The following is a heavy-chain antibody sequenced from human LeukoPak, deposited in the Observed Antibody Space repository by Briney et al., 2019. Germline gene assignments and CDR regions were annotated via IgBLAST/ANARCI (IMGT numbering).Heavy chain of an antibody. V-gene: IGHV3-30*02. CDR3: AKLGINYYYMDV. J-gene: IGHJ6*03. Sequence: GGSLRLSCAASGFTFSDYGMHWVRQTPGKGLECVAFIRYDGNDKYFADSVKGRFTVSRDKSKNTLYLQMNNLRAEDTAVYYCAKLGINYYYMDVWGKGTTVTISS. CDR1: GFTFSDYG. CDR2: IRYDGNDK. D-gene: IGHD7-27*01.